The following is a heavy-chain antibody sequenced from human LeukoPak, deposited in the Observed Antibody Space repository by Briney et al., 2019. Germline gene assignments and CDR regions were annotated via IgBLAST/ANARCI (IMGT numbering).Heavy chain of an antibody. CDR1: GYTFGTHW. Sequence: GASVKLSCKPSGYTFGTHWMHWVRQAPGQGLEWMGWISAYNGNKNYAQKLQGRVTMTTDTSTSTAYMELRSLRSDDTAVYYCARVEWWYYGSGSYSRWFDPWGQGTLVTVSS. CDR2: ISAYNGNK. V-gene: IGHV1-18*04. CDR3: ARVEWWYYGSGSYSRWFDP. D-gene: IGHD3-10*01. J-gene: IGHJ5*02.